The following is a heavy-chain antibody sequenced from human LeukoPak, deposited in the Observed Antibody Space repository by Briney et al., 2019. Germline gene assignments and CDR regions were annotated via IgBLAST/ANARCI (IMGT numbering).Heavy chain of an antibody. CDR2: INHGGRA. CDR1: GWSLSNYY. D-gene: IGHD2-21*01. Sequence: PSESLSLTCAVYGWSLSNYYWSWVRQPPGKGLEWIGAINHGGRAKFNPSLKGRFTILVDISKSRFSLKLRSVTAADTAVYYCPRGPASRGDVACFYTGGRGPLVTVSS. V-gene: IGHV4-34*01. J-gene: IGHJ5*02. CDR3: PRGPASRGDVACFYT.